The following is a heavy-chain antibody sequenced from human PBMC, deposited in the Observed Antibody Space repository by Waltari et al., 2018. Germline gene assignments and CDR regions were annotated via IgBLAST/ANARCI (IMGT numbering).Heavy chain of an antibody. V-gene: IGHV1-18*01. CDR2: ISAYNGNT. D-gene: IGHD6-19*01. J-gene: IGHJ4*02. Sequence: QVQLVQSGAEVKKPGASVKVSCKASGYTFTSYGISWVRQAPGQGLEWMGWISAYNGNTNYAQKLQGRGTMTTDTSTSTAYMELRSLRSDDTAVYYCARDIAGFIAVAGRFDYWGQGTLVTVSS. CDR3: ARDIAGFIAVAGRFDY. CDR1: GYTFTSYG.